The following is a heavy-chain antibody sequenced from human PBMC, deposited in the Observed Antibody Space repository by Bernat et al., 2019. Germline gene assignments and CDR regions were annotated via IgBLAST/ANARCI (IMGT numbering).Heavy chain of an antibody. CDR3: ARDSSMPMDV. D-gene: IGHD2/OR15-2a*01. J-gene: IGHJ6*02. CDR2: INHSGST. V-gene: IGHV4-34*01. Sequence: QVQLQQWGAGLLKPSETLSLTCAVYGGSFSGYYWSWIRQPPGKGLEWIGEINHSGSTNYNPSLKSRVTISVDTSKNQFALKLSSVTAADTAVYYCARDSSMPMDVWGQGTTVTVS. CDR1: GGSFSGYY.